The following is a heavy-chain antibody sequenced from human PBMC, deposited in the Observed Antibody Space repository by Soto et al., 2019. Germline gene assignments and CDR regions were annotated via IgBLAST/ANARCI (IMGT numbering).Heavy chain of an antibody. D-gene: IGHD3-3*01. CDR2: IIPIFGTA. CDR1: GGTFSSYA. Sequence: EASVKVSCKASGGTFSSYAISWVRQAPGQGLEWMGGIIPIFGTANYAQKFQGRVTITADKSTSTAYMELSSLRSEDTAVYYCARADRRVRFLEWNGYYYYGMDVWGQGTTVTVSS. J-gene: IGHJ6*02. V-gene: IGHV1-69*06. CDR3: ARADRRVRFLEWNGYYYYGMDV.